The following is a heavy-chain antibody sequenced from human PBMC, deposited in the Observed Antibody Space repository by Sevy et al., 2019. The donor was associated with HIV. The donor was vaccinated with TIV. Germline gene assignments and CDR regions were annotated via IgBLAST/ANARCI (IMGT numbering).Heavy chain of an antibody. CDR2: INTNTGNP. J-gene: IGHJ4*02. V-gene: IGHV7-4-1*02. CDR1: GYTFTREA. CDR3: ERGSARAGSEY. D-gene: IGHD3-10*01. Sequence: ATVKVSCKTSGYTFTREAINWVRQAPGQGLEWMGWINTNTGNPAYPQGFTGRFVFSLDTSVSTAYLQINSLKAEDSAMYFCERGSARAGSEYWGQGTAVTVSS.